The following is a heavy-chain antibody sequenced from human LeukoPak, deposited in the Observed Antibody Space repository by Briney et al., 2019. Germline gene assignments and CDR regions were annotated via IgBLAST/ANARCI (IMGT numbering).Heavy chain of an antibody. CDR3: ARTDDSGTYQGLFDY. J-gene: IGHJ4*02. CDR1: GYSISSGYY. V-gene: IGHV4-38-2*02. CDR2: IFASGSG. D-gene: IGHD1-26*01. Sequence: SETLSLTCTVSGYSISSGYYWGWIWQPPGKGLEWIGRIFASGSGNYNPSLRGRVTMSVDTSRNQFSLQLTSVTAADTAVYYCARTDDSGTYQGLFDYWGQGSLVTVSS.